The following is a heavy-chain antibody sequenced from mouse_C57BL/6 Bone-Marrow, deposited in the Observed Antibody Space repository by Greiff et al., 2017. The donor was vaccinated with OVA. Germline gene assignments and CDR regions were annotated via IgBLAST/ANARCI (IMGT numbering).Heavy chain of an antibody. CDR1: GFSLTSYG. V-gene: IGHV2-5*01. CDR3: AKRDDYGNYFDY. J-gene: IGHJ2*01. D-gene: IGHD2-4*01. CDR2: IWRGGST. Sequence: QVQLKESGPGLVQPSQSLSITCTVSGFSLTSYGVHWVRQSPGKGLEWLGVIWRGGSTAYNAAFMSSLSITKDNSKSQVFFKMNSLQADDTAIYYCAKRDDYGNYFDYWGQGATLTVSS.